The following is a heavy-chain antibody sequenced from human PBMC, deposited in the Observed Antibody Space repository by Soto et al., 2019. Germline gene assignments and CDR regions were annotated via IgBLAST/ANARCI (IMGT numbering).Heavy chain of an antibody. Sequence: ASVKVSCKASGYTFTGYYIHWVRQAPGQGLEWMGWINPNSGGTNYAQKFQGRVTMTRDTSISTAYMELSRLRSDDTAVYYCARGFLTGYRRFDYWGQGTLVTVSS. J-gene: IGHJ4*02. CDR1: GYTFTGYY. V-gene: IGHV1-2*02. CDR2: INPNSGGT. D-gene: IGHD3-9*01. CDR3: ARGFLTGYRRFDY.